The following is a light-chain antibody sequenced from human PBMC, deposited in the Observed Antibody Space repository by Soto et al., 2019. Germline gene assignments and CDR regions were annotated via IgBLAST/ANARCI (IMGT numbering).Light chain of an antibody. Sequence: QSALTQPPSASGSPGQSVTISCTGTSSDVGGYNYVSWYQQHPGKAPKLMISEVSKRPSGVPDRFSGSKSGNTASLTVSGLHAEDEDYYYCSSFAGNNNLVFGGGTKLTVL. CDR3: SSFAGNNNLV. CDR2: EVS. V-gene: IGLV2-8*01. J-gene: IGLJ2*01. CDR1: SSDVGGYNY.